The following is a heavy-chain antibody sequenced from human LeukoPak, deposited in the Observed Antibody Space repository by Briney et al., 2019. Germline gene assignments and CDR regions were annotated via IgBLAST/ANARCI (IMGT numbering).Heavy chain of an antibody. Sequence: ASVKVSCTASGFTFTSSAVQWVRQARGQRLEWIGWIVVGSGNTNYAQKFQERVTITRDMSTSTAYMELSSLRSEDTAVYYCAASLPPPFGLYYGSSGYLFDYWGQGTLVTVSS. D-gene: IGHD3-22*01. CDR3: AASLPPPFGLYYGSSGYLFDY. CDR2: IVVGSGNT. J-gene: IGHJ4*02. CDR1: GFTFTSSA. V-gene: IGHV1-58*01.